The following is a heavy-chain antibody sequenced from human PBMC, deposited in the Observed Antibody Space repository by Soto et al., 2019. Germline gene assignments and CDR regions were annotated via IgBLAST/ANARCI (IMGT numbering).Heavy chain of an antibody. V-gene: IGHV3-30*18. CDR1: AFIFSADR. CDR2: ISHDGSNT. CDR3: AKDTFYYYGSRYYVFDS. J-gene: IGHJ4*01. Sequence: PGGSLRLPRAASAFIFSADRKHLCRLAPCKGMEWVAVISHDGSNTNYADSVKGRFTFSRDNSKDTVYLQMNSLRAEDTAVYYCAKDTFYYYGSRYYVFDSWGQGSLVTVSS. D-gene: IGHD3-22*01.